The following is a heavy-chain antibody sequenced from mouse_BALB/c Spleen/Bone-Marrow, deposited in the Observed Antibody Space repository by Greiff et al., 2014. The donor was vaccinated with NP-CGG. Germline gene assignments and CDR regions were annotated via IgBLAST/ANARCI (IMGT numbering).Heavy chain of an antibody. V-gene: IGHV14-3*02. Sequence: VQLKESGAELVKPGASVKLSCTASGFNIKDTYIHWVKRRPEQGLEWIGRIDPENGNIKYDPKFQVKATITAGTSSNTAYLQLSSLTSEDTAVYYCTRRGFDFWGQGTTLTVSS. CDR1: GFNIKDTY. CDR3: TRRGFDF. J-gene: IGHJ2*01. CDR2: IDPENGNI.